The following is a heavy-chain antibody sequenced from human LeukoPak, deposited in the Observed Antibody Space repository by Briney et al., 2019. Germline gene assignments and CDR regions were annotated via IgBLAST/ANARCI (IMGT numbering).Heavy chain of an antibody. CDR1: GYTFTSYY. CDR3: ARDSVLLWFGELGGRPNWFDP. J-gene: IGHJ5*02. CDR2: INPSGGST. Sequence: GASVKVSCKASGYTFTSYYMHWVRQAPGQGLEWMGIINPSGGSTSYAQKFQGRVTMTTDTSTSTAYMELRSLRSDDTAVYYCARDSVLLWFGELGGRPNWFDPWGQGTLVTVSS. V-gene: IGHV1-46*01. D-gene: IGHD3-10*01.